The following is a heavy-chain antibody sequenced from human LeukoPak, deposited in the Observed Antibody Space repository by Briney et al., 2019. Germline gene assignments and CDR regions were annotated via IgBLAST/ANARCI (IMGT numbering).Heavy chain of an antibody. Sequence: GESLKISCKGSGYTFTSYWIGWVRQMPGKGLEWMGIIYPGDSDTRYSPSFQGQVTISADKSISTAYLQWSSLKASDIAMYYCARRGETYYDILTGYYYDYWGQGTLVTVSS. CDR1: GYTFTSYW. CDR2: IYPGDSDT. D-gene: IGHD3-9*01. J-gene: IGHJ4*02. CDR3: ARRGETYYDILTGYYYDY. V-gene: IGHV5-51*01.